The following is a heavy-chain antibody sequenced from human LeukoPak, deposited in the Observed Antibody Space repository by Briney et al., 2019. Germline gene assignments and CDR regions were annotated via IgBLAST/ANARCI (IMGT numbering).Heavy chain of an antibody. CDR2: IYYSGST. CDR3: ARRSAYYYDSSGYYDAFDI. Sequence: SETLSLTCAVYGGSFSGYYWSWIRQPPGKGLEWIGYIYYSGSTNYNPSLKSRVTISVDTSKNQFSLKLSSVTAADTAVYYCARRSAYYYDSSGYYDAFDIWGQGTMVTVSS. J-gene: IGHJ3*02. CDR1: GGSFSGYY. D-gene: IGHD3-22*01. V-gene: IGHV4-59*08.